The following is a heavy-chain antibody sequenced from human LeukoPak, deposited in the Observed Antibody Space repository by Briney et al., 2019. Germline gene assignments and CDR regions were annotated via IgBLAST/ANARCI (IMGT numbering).Heavy chain of an antibody. CDR2: IKQDGSEK. CDR1: GFTFSSYW. Sequence: GGSLRLPCAASGFTFSSYWMSWVRQAPGKGLEWVANIKQDGSEKYYVDSVKGRFTISRDNAKNSLYLQMNSLRAEDTAVYYCARALGIAVAGLNYRDAFDIWGQGTMVTVSS. J-gene: IGHJ3*02. V-gene: IGHV3-7*01. D-gene: IGHD6-19*01. CDR3: ARALGIAVAGLNYRDAFDI.